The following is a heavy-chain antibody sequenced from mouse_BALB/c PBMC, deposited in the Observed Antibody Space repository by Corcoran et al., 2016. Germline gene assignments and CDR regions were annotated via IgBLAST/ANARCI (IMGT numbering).Heavy chain of an antibody. J-gene: IGHJ1*01. V-gene: IGHV1-9*01. CDR3: ARNYGYDRRWYFDV. CDR2: SLPGSGST. D-gene: IGHD2-2*01. Sequence: QVQLQQSGAELMKPAASVKISCKATGYTFSSYWIEWVKKRSGPGLEWIGESLPGSGSTNYNKKFKGKATFTADTSSNTSYMQLSSLTSEDSAVYYCARNYGYDRRWYFDVWGAGTAVTVSS. CDR1: GYTFSSYW.